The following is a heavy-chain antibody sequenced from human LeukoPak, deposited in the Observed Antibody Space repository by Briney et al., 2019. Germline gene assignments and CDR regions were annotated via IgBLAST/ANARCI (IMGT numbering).Heavy chain of an antibody. J-gene: IGHJ6*02. D-gene: IGHD3-10*01. CDR2: ISSSGSTI. V-gene: IGHV3-48*03. CDR3: ARRGAYYYYGMDV. Sequence: GGSLRLSCAASGFTFSSYEMNWVRQAPVKGLEWVSYISSSGSTIYYADSVKGRFTISRDNAKNSLYLQMNSLRAEDTAVYYCARRGAYYYYGMDVWGQGTTVTVSS. CDR1: GFTFSSYE.